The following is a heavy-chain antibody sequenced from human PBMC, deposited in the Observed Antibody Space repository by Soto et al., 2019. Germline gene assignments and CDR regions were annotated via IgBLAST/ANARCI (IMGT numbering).Heavy chain of an antibody. CDR2: ISAYNGNT. Sequence: GESLKISCKGSGYSFTSYWISWVRQAPGQGLEWMGWISAYNGNTNYAQKLQGRVTMTTDTSTSTAYMELRSLRSDDTAVYYCARAPCGGDCYAPSPFDYWGQGTLVTVSS. CDR1: GYSFTSYW. J-gene: IGHJ4*02. CDR3: ARAPCGGDCYAPSPFDY. D-gene: IGHD2-21*02. V-gene: IGHV1-18*04.